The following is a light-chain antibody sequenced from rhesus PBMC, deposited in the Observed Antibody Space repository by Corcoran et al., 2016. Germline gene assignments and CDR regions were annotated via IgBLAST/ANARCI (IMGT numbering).Light chain of an antibody. J-gene: IGKJ2*01. Sequence: DIQMTQSPSALSASVGDRVTISCRASQNIDSNLAWYQQKPGKAPKLLIYAASILETGIPSRFRGSGSGTDFTLTISSLQPEDSATYYCQHYYDDPYSFGQGTKVEIK. CDR1: QNIDSN. CDR3: QHYYDDPYS. V-gene: IGKV1S8*01. CDR2: AAS.